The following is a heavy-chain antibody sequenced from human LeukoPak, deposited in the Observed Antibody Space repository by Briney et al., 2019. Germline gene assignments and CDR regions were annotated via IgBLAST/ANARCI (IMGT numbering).Heavy chain of an antibody. CDR1: GYTFTGYY. CDR2: INPNSGGT. D-gene: IGHD2-15*01. CDR3: LLGCSGGSCYEQPDY. Sequence: ASVKVSCKASGYTFTGYYMHWVRQAPGQGLEWMGRINPNSGGTNYAQKFQGRVTMTRDTSLGTAYMELSRLRSDDTAVYYCLLGCSGGSCYEQPDYWGQGTLVTVSS. J-gene: IGHJ4*02. V-gene: IGHV1-2*06.